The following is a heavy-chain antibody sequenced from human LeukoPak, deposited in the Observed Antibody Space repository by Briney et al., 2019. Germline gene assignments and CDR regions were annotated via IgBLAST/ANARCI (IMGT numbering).Heavy chain of an antibody. CDR3: ARVPSHYCSGGSCYSDY. CDR1: GGSISSSSYY. J-gene: IGHJ4*02. Sequence: SETLSLTCTVSGGSISSSSYYWGWIRQPPGKGLEWIGSIYYSGSTYYNPSLKSRVTISVDTSKNQFSLKLSSVTAADTAVYYCARVPSHYCSGGSCYSDYWGQGTLVTVSS. CDR2: IYYSGST. D-gene: IGHD2-15*01. V-gene: IGHV4-39*01.